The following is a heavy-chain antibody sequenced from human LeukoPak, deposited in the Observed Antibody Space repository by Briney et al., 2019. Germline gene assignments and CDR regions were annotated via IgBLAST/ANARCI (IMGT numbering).Heavy chain of an antibody. CDR2: INWNGGST. CDR3: ARDGGGAAFDAFDI. J-gene: IGHJ3*02. D-gene: IGHD2-15*01. Sequence: GGSLRLSCAASGFTFSSYAMSWVRQAPGKGLEWVSGINWNGGSTGYADSVKGRFTISRDNAKNSLYLQMNSLRAEDTALYYCARDGGGAAFDAFDIWGQGTMVTVSS. V-gene: IGHV3-20*04. CDR1: GFTFSSYA.